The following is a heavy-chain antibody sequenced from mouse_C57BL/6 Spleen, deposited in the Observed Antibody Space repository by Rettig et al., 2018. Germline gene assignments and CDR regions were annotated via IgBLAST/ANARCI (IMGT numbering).Heavy chain of an antibody. CDR2: IFPGEGNT. Sequence: QVQLQQSGPELVKPGASVKISCKASGYAFSSSWMNWVKQRPGKGLEWVGRIFPGEGNTNYNGKFKGKATLTADQSSSTAYMQLSSLTSEDSAVYFCAREDDYDWFFDVWGTGTTVTVSS. D-gene: IGHD2-4*01. CDR3: AREDDYDWFFDV. CDR1: GYAFSSSW. J-gene: IGHJ1*03. V-gene: IGHV1-82*01.